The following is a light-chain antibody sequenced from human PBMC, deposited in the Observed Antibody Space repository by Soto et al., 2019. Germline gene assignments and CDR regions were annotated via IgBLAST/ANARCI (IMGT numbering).Light chain of an antibody. J-gene: IGLJ2*01. CDR1: SSDVGGYNH. V-gene: IGLV2-14*01. CDR2: DVS. CDR3: SSYTSTTTLV. Sequence: QSALTQPASVSGSPGQSITFSCAGTSSDVGGYNHVSWYQQHPGKAPKLMIYDVSNRPSGVSNRFSGSKSGNTASLTISVLQAEDEADYYCSSYTSTTTLVFGGGTQLTVL.